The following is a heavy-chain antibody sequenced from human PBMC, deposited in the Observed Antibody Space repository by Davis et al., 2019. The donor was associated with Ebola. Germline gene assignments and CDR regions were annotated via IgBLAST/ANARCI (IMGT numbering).Heavy chain of an antibody. CDR1: GFTFSTFP. J-gene: IGHJ4*02. CDR2: ISYDGSNK. V-gene: IGHV3-30-3*01. Sequence: GGSLRLSCAASGFTFSTFPMHWVRQAPGKGLDWVAVISYDGSNKFYADSVKGRFTISRDNSKNTLYVQMNSLRAEDTAVYYCARDRSPNTAVAGRDFDYWGQGTLVTVSS. CDR3: ARDRSPNTAVAGRDFDY. D-gene: IGHD6-19*01.